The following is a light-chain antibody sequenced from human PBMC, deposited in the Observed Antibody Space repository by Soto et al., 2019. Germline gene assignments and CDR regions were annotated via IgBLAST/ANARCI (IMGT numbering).Light chain of an antibody. CDR3: LQDYNYPWT. V-gene: IGKV1-6*01. Sequence: AIQMTQSPSSLSASVGDRVTITCRASQGIRNDLGWYQQKPGKAPKLLIYAASSLQSGVPSRFSGSGSGTDFTITISRLQPEDFATYYCLQDYNYPWTFGQGTKVEIK. CDR2: AAS. CDR1: QGIRND. J-gene: IGKJ1*01.